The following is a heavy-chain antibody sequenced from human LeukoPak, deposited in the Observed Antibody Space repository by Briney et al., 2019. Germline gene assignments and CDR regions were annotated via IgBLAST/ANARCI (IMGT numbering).Heavy chain of an antibody. V-gene: IGHV3-23*01. J-gene: IGHJ4*02. CDR3: ARVGRDRLWSGYYTPFDY. Sequence: GGSLRLSCAASGFTFSSYAMSWVRQAPGKGLEWVSAISGSGGSTYYADSVKGRFTISRDNSKNTLYLQMNSLRAEDTAVYYCARVGRDRLWSGYYTPFDYWGQGTLVTVSS. CDR1: GFTFSSYA. CDR2: ISGSGGST. D-gene: IGHD3-3*01.